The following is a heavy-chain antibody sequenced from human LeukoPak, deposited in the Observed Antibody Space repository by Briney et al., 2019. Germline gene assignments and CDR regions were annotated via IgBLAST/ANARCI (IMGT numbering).Heavy chain of an antibody. CDR2: ISYDGSYK. V-gene: IGHV3-30*04. CDR1: GFTFSSYA. Sequence: PGGSLRLSCAASGFTFSSYAMHWVRQAPGKGLEWVAVISYDGSYKYYADSVKGRFTISRDNSKNTLYLQMNSLRAEDTAVYYCAKAISVGATTDAADWGQGTLVTVSS. J-gene: IGHJ4*02. D-gene: IGHD1-26*01. CDR3: AKAISVGATTDAAD.